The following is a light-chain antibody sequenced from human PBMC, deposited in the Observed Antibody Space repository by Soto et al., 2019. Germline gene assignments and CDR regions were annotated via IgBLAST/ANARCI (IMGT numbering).Light chain of an antibody. CDR2: DTS. Sequence: QTVVTQEPSVTVSPGGTVTLTCGSNTGFVTSGHWPYWFQQKPGQAPRTLIYDTSTKESWTPARFSGSLLGGKAALTLSGAQPEDEADYYVLLSYGPAWVFGGVTKLTVL. J-gene: IGLJ3*02. V-gene: IGLV7-46*01. CDR3: LLSYGPAWV. CDR1: TGFVTSGHW.